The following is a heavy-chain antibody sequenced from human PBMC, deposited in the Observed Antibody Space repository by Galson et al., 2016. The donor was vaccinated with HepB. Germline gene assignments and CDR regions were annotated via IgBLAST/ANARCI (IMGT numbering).Heavy chain of an antibody. V-gene: IGHV3-11*01. CDR2: ISSSGGTI. CDR1: KFTFSDYY. D-gene: IGHD6-19*01. CDR3: ARDAVSGWPYWYFDL. Sequence: SLRLSCAAPKFTFSDYYMTWIRQAPGKGLEWVSYISSSGGTIYYADSVKGRSTISRDNAKNSLYLQINSLRAEDTAVYYCARDAVSGWPYWYFDLWGRGTLVTVSS. J-gene: IGHJ2*01.